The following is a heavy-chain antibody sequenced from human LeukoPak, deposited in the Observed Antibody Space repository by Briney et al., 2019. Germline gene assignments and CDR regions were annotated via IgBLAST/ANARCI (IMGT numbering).Heavy chain of an antibody. Sequence: SQTLSLTRTVSGGSISSGGYYWSWIRQHPGKGLEWIGYIYYSGSTYYNPSLKSRVTISVDTSKNQFSLKLSSVTAADTAVYYCARGIQLWLHYFDYWGQGTPVTVSS. J-gene: IGHJ4*02. CDR3: ARGIQLWLHYFDY. D-gene: IGHD5-18*01. CDR1: GGSISSGGYY. CDR2: IYYSGST. V-gene: IGHV4-31*03.